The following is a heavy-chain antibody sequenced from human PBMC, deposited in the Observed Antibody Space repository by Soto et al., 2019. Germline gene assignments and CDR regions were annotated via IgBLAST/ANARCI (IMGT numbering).Heavy chain of an antibody. D-gene: IGHD5-12*01. J-gene: IGHJ4*02. CDR2: IIPIFGTA. Sequence: SVKVSCKASGGTFSSYAISWVRQAPGQGLEWMGGIIPIFGTANYAQKFQGRVTITADESTSTAYMELSSLRSEDTAVYYCARGGVGDGYNFGFDYWGQGTLVTVSS. V-gene: IGHV1-69*13. CDR3: ARGGVGDGYNFGFDY. CDR1: GGTFSSYA.